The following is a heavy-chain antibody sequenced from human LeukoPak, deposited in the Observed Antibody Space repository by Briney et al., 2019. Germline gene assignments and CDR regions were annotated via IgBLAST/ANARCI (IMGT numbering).Heavy chain of an antibody. D-gene: IGHD3-22*01. Sequence: PGGSLTLSCSVSGFTFDYYAMLRVRPVPGKGLEWVSGINWNSDSIGYADSVKGRFTTSRDNAKNSLYLQMNSLRVGDTAVYYCARDDYYESSGYYFSLYWGEGALVTVSS. CDR3: ARDDYYESSGYYFSLY. V-gene: IGHV3-9*01. CDR1: GFTFDYYA. CDR2: INWNSDSI. J-gene: IGHJ4*02.